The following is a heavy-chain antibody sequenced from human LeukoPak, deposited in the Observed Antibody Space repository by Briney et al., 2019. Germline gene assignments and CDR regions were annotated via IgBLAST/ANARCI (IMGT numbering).Heavy chain of an antibody. CDR3: ARDGSSYGFFDF. CDR1: GITFRTSS. V-gene: IGHV3-21*06. D-gene: IGHD5-18*01. CDR2: ITGRSSYT. J-gene: IGHJ4*02. Sequence: PGGSLRLSCTVSGITFRTSSFNWVRQVPGKGLEWVSSITGRSSYTHNADSVKGRFAISRDNTKNSLFLQMNSLRAEDTAVYYCARDGSSYGFFDFWGQGTLVTVSS.